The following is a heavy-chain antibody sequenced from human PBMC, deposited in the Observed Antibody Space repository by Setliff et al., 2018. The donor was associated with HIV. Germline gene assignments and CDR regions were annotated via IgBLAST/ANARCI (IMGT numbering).Heavy chain of an antibody. D-gene: IGHD1-26*01. J-gene: IGHJ3*02. V-gene: IGHV1-18*01. CDR3: ARASGGNSVENGFDI. Sequence: RASVKVSCKTSDYTFTNYGIYWVRQAPGQGLEWMGWISNYNGNTNYAQKFHGRVTMTTDTSTRTAYMEMRGLTYDDTAVYYCARASGGNSVENGFDIWGQGTKVTVSS. CDR2: ISNYNGNT. CDR1: DYTFTNYG.